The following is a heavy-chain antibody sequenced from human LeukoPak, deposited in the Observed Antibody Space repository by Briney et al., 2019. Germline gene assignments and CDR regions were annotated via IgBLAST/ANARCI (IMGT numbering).Heavy chain of an antibody. J-gene: IGHJ4*02. CDR2: IYSGGST. V-gene: IGHV3-53*01. Sequence: GGSLRLSCAASGFTFSTYGMNWVRQAPGKGLEWVSVIYSGGSTYYADSVKGRFTISRDNSRNTLYLQMNSLRAEDTAVYYCARDSSSWYGERYFDYWGQGTLVTVSS. CDR3: ARDSSSWYGERYFDY. CDR1: GFTFSTYG. D-gene: IGHD6-13*01.